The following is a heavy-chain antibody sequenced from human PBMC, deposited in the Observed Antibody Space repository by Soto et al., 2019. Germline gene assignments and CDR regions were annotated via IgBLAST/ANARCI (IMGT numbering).Heavy chain of an antibody. CDR1: GGSVSNSNYY. J-gene: IGHJ4*02. Sequence: SETLSLTCAVSGGSVSNSNYYWGWIRQSPGKGLEWIGSVYYRGRSYSKSSVKSRVTISVDTSKNQFSLNLNSVTASDTAVYYCVSQRTSVLTQAYFDYWGPGALVTVSS. V-gene: IGHV4-39*01. D-gene: IGHD2-8*01. CDR2: VYYRGRS. CDR3: VSQRTSVLTQAYFDY.